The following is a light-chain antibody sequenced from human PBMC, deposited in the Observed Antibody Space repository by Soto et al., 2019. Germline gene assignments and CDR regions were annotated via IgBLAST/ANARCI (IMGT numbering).Light chain of an antibody. J-gene: IGKJ1*01. Sequence: EVVMTQSPATLSVSPGERATLSCRASQSVSSDLAWYQQKPGQAPRLLIYGASTRATGVPARFSGSGSATEFTLTISSLQSEDFAVYYCQQYNNWPPWTIGQGTKVDIK. CDR3: QQYNNWPPWT. V-gene: IGKV3-15*01. CDR2: GAS. CDR1: QSVSSD.